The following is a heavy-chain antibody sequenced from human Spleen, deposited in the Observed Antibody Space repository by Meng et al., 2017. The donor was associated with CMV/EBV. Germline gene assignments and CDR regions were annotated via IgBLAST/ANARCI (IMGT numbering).Heavy chain of an antibody. V-gene: IGHV3-21*01. D-gene: IGHD6-6*01. CDR1: LNFSSYS. CDR2: ISGSNSYI. J-gene: IGHJ3*02. CDR3: ATDLGVIAGRPGAFDM. Sequence: LNFSSYSMNWVRQAPGQGLEWVSSISGSNSYIYYEESLKGRFTISRDNAKNSLSLQMNSVRADDTAVYYCATDLGVIAGRPGAFDMWGQGTMVTVSS.